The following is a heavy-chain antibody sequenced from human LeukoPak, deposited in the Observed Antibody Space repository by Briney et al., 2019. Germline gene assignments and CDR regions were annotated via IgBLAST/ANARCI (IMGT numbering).Heavy chain of an antibody. D-gene: IGHD3-16*02. J-gene: IGHJ4*02. CDR3: ARGNQVWGSYRGDY. CDR2: IIPIFGTA. CDR1: GGTFSGYA. Sequence: SVKVSCKASGGTFSGYAISWVRQAPGQGLEWMGGIIPIFGTANYAQKFQGRVTMTTDTSTSTAYMELRSLRSDDTAVYYCARGNQVWGSYRGDYWGQGTLVTVSS. V-gene: IGHV1-69*05.